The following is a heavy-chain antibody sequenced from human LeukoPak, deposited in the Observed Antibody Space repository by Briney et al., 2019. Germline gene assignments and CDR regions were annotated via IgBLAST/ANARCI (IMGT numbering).Heavy chain of an antibody. J-gene: IGHJ6*03. CDR3: ARGRPQYNWNTPRPGYYYYYMDV. CDR1: GGSFSGYY. Sequence: SETLSLTCAVYGGSFSGYYWSWIRQPPGKGLEWIGEINHSGSTNYNPSLKSRVTISVDTSKNQFSLKLSSVTAADTAVYYCARGRPQYNWNTPRPGYYYYYMDVWGKGTTVTVSS. CDR2: INHSGST. V-gene: IGHV4-34*01. D-gene: IGHD1/OR15-1a*01.